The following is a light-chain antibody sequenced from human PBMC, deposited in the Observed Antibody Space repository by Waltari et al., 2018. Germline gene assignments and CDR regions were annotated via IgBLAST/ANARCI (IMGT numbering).Light chain of an antibody. CDR3: QQYYRAPPT. J-gene: IGKJ1*01. CDR2: WSS. CDR1: QSLLSKSHNF. Sequence: DIVMTQSPDSLAVSLGARATINCKSSQSLLSKSHNFLGWYPQKPGPPPKLLLYWSSTRESGVPGRVRGSASGTDFTLTISSLQAEDVAVYYCQQYYRAPPTFGQGTKVEIK. V-gene: IGKV4-1*01.